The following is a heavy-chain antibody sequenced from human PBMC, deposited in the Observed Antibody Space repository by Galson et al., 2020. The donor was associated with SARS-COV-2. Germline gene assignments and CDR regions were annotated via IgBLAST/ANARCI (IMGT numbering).Heavy chain of an antibody. CDR2: IYSGGST. D-gene: IGHD3-3*01. CDR3: AREALSRITIFGVVINYYYMDV. J-gene: IGHJ6*03. CDR1: GFTVRSNY. Sequence: GESLKISCAASGFTVRSNYMSWVRQAPGKGLEWVSVIYSGGSTYYADSVKGRFTISRDNSKNTLYLQMNSLRAEDTAVYYCAREALSRITIFGVVINYYYMDVWGKGTTITVSS. V-gene: IGHV3-53*01.